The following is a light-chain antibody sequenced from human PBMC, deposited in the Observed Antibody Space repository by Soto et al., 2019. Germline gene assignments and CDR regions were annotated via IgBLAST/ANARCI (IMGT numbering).Light chain of an antibody. Sequence: QYVLTQPPSVSGAPGQRVTISCTGSSSNIGAGYDVHWYQQLPGTAPKLLIYGNSNRPSGVPDRFSGSKSGTSASLAIPGLQDEDEADYYCQSYDSSLSVVFGGGTKLTVL. J-gene: IGLJ3*02. CDR3: QSYDSSLSVV. CDR1: SSNIGAGYD. CDR2: GNS. V-gene: IGLV1-40*01.